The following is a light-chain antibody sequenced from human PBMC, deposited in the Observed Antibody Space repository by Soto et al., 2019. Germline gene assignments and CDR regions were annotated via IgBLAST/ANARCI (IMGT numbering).Light chain of an antibody. Sequence: QSVLTQPPSASGSPGQSVTISCAGTSSDVGGYNLVSWYQQHPGKAPKLMIYEVIKRPSGVPDRFSGSKSGNTASLTVSGLHAEDEADYYCSSYSGSDNFVVFGGGTKVTVL. V-gene: IGLV2-8*01. CDR2: EVI. J-gene: IGLJ2*01. CDR1: SSDVGGYNL. CDR3: SSYSGSDNFVV.